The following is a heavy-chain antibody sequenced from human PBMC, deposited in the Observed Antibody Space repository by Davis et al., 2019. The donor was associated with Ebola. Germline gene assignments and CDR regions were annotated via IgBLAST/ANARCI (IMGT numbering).Heavy chain of an antibody. D-gene: IGHD3-10*02. CDR1: GFTFTSYT. CDR2: VNSPSNYI. CDR3: ARDSGIFGDYYFDS. Sequence: PGGSLRLSCAASGFTFTSYTMYWVRQAPGKGLEWVSSVNSPSNYICYADSVKGRFTISRDNAKNSVYLQMNSLRAEDTAVYYCARDSGIFGDYYFDSWGQGTLVTVSS. J-gene: IGHJ4*02. V-gene: IGHV3-21*01.